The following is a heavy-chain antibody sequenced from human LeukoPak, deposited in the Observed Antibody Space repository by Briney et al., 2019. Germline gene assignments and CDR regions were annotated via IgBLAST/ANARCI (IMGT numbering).Heavy chain of an antibody. Sequence: SVKVSCKASGGTFSSYAISWVRQAPGQGLEWMGGIIPIFGTANYPQKFQGRVTITTDESTSTAYMALSSLRSEDPAVYFCAREGSIGLDYWGQGTLVTVSS. CDR1: GGTFSSYA. CDR3: AREGSIGLDY. V-gene: IGHV1-69*05. CDR2: IIPIFGTA. J-gene: IGHJ4*02.